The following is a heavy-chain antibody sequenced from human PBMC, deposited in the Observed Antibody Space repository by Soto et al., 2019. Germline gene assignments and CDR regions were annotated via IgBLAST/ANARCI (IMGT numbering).Heavy chain of an antibody. CDR3: ARLGFNYDFLSGFFKVHHDYGNVL. CDR2: IYPGDSDT. D-gene: IGHD3-3*01. V-gene: IGHV5-51*01. J-gene: IGHJ6*02. Sequence: GESLKISCMGSGYKVSTWHNFTSYWIAWVRQMPGEGLEWMGIIYPGDSDTRYSPSFQGQVTISADKSINSVYLQGSSLKASDTATYYCARLGFNYDFLSGFFKVHHDYGNVLSGQGNTLTVSS. CDR1: GYKVSTWHNFTSYW.